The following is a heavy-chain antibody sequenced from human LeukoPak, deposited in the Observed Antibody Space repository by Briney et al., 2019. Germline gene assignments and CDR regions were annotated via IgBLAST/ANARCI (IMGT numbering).Heavy chain of an antibody. J-gene: IGHJ6*03. CDR1: GYTFTSSD. D-gene: IGHD2-21*01. CDR2: MNPNSGNT. Sequence: ASVKVSCKASGYTFTSSDINWVRQATGQGLEWMGWMNPNSGNTGYAQKFQGRVTMTRNTSISTAYMELSSLRSEDTAVYYCARGYSAWDYYYYMDVWGKGTTVTVSS. CDR3: ARGYSAWDYYYYMDV. V-gene: IGHV1-8*01.